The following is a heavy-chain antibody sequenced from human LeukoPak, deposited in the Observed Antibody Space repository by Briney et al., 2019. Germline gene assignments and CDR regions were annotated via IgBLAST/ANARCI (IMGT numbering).Heavy chain of an antibody. J-gene: IGHJ6*03. CDR2: VSTYNGNT. CDR3: ALPAKGAFFYYYMEV. D-gene: IGHD2-2*01. Sequence: ASVTLSFTASAYTAPNYGITWVRHAHGRGHEWMGWVSTYNGNTQYAQKFQGRVTITTDTPTKTVYMELSNLRSNDTAVYYCALPAKGAFFYYYMEVWGKGTTVTVSS. CDR1: AYTAPNYG. V-gene: IGHV1-18*01.